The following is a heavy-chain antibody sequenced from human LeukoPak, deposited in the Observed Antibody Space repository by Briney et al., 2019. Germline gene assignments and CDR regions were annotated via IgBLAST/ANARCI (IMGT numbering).Heavy chain of an antibody. V-gene: IGHV7-4-1*02. CDR2: INTNTGNP. CDR3: ARVGRASDYYYYGMDV. Sequence: GASVKVSCKASGYTFTRYAMNWVRQAPGQGLEWMGWINTNTGNPTYAQGFTGRCVFSLDTSVSTAYLQISSLKAEDTAVYYCARVGRASDYYYYGMDVWGQGTTVTVSS. CDR1: GYTFTRYA. J-gene: IGHJ6*02.